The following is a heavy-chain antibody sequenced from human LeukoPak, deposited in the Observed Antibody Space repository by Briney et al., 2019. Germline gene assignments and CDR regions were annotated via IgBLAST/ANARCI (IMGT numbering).Heavy chain of an antibody. CDR3: ARDRHSRGFDVFDM. J-gene: IGHJ3*02. CDR2: IYSGGGT. D-gene: IGHD3-22*01. CDR1: GFTISNNY. Sequence: PGGSLRLSCAASGFTISNNYMSWVRQSPGKGLEWVSFIYSGGGTFYAVSVKGRFTISGDNSKNTLYLQMNSLRAEDRAMYYCARDRHSRGFDVFDMWGQGTMVIVSS. V-gene: IGHV3-53*01.